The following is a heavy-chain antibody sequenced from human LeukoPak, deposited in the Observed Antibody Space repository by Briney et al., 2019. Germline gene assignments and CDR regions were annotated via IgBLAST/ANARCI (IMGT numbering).Heavy chain of an antibody. Sequence: SETLSLTCTVSGGSISSYYWSWIRQPPGKGLEWIGYIYYSGSTNYNPSLKSRVTISVDTSKNQFSLKLSSVTAADTAVYYCASGWLVDYYYGMDVWGQGTTVTVSS. J-gene: IGHJ6*02. CDR2: IYYSGST. D-gene: IGHD6-19*01. CDR1: GGSISSYY. CDR3: ASGWLVDYYYGMDV. V-gene: IGHV4-59*01.